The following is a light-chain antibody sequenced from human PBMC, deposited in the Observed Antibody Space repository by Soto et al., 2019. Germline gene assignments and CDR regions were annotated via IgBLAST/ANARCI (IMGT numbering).Light chain of an antibody. Sequence: EIVMTQSPATLSVSPGERATLSCRASQSVSSNLAWYQQKPGQAPRLLIYGASTRATGIPARFSGSGSGTAFTLTTSSLKSEDFALYYCQQYNNWPQWTFGQGTKVEIK. CDR3: QQYNNWPQWT. CDR1: QSVSSN. J-gene: IGKJ1*01. CDR2: GAS. V-gene: IGKV3-15*01.